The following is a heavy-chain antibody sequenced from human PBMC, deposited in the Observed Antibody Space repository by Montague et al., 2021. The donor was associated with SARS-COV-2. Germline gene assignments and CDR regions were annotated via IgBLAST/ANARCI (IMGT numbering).Heavy chain of an antibody. CDR3: ARSYCGGNCPTFYYGMDV. D-gene: IGHD2-21*02. V-gene: IGHV4-30-4*08. Sequence: TLSLTCSISGGSINSFYWNWIRQSPGKGLEWIGYIYYSGSTFYNPSLKSRVTISVDTSKNQFSLELSSVTAADTAVYYCARSYCGGNCPTFYYGMDVWGQGTTVTVSS. CDR2: IYYSGST. J-gene: IGHJ6*02. CDR1: GGSINSFY.